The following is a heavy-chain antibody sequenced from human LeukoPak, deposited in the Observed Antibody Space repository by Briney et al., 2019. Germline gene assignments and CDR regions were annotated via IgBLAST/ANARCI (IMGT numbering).Heavy chain of an antibody. CDR3: YITWVPLKYSQH. D-gene: IGHD3-10*01. V-gene: IGHV4-38-2*01. CDR2: IYHSGST. CDR1: GYSISSGYY. J-gene: IGHJ1*01. Sequence: SETLSLTCAVSGYSISSGYYWGWIRQPPGKGLEWIGSIYHSGSTYYNPSLKSRVTISVDTSKNQFSLKLSSVTAAATAVYYCYITWVPLKYSQHWGQGPLVTVSS.